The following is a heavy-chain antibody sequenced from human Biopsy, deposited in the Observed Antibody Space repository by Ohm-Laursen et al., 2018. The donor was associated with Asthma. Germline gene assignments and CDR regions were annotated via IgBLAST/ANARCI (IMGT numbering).Heavy chain of an antibody. V-gene: IGHV1-18*01. Sequence: ASVRVSCKTSGHTFNSAGITWVRQAPGQGLEWMGWISVYNGNTKVAQKLQDRVTMITDTSTSTAYIELRSLRSDDTAVYFCARAVDYSHYYGIDVWGQGTTVTVS. CDR3: ARAVDYSHYYGIDV. D-gene: IGHD3-10*01. J-gene: IGHJ6*02. CDR1: GHTFNSAG. CDR2: ISVYNGNT.